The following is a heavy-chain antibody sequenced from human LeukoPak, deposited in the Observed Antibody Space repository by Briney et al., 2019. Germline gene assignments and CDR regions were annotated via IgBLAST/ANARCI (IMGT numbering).Heavy chain of an antibody. CDR3: ARVYYSSSYDYWYFDL. Sequence: SETLSLTCTVSGGSITSGSYSWSWIRQPAGKGLEWIGRINTSGSTNYNPSLKSRVTISVDTSKNQFSLKLSSVAAADTAVYYCARVYYSSSYDYWYFDLWGRGTLVTVSS. D-gene: IGHD6-13*01. CDR2: INTSGST. CDR1: GGSITSGSYS. J-gene: IGHJ2*01. V-gene: IGHV4-61*02.